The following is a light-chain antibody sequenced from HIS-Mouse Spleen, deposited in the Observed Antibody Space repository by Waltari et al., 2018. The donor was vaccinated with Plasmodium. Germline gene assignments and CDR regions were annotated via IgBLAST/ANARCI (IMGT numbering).Light chain of an antibody. CDR1: QGSSSY. Sequence: AIWMTQSLSLLPASTGDRVTFSSRMRQGSSSYLAWDQQKPGKAPELLIYAASTLQSGVPSRFSGSGSGTDFTLTISCLQSEDFATYYCQQYYSFPYTFGQGTKLEIK. CDR2: AAS. CDR3: QQYYSFPYT. J-gene: IGKJ2*01. V-gene: IGKV1D-8*02.